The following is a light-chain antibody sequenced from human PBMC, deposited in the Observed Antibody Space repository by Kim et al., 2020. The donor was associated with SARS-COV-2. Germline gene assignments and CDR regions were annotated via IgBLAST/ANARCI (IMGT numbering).Light chain of an antibody. CDR1: QSVSHY. Sequence: ASVGDRGTVTCRASQSVSHYLNWYRQKPGKGPELLIYGASSLQSGVPSRFSGSGSGAEFTLTISSLQPEDFATYYCQQSYISPRTFGQGTKVDIK. CDR3: QQSYISPRT. V-gene: IGKV1-39*01. CDR2: GAS. J-gene: IGKJ1*01.